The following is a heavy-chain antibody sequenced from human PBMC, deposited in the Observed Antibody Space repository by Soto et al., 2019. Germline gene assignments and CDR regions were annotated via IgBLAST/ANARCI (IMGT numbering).Heavy chain of an antibody. CDR3: ARDKHDYFNRGIGFDT. J-gene: IGHJ5*02. V-gene: IGHV6-1*01. D-gene: IGHD4-17*01. CDR1: GDSVSSNGAA. CDR2: TYYRSKWYN. Sequence: SQTLSLTCAISGDSVSSNGAAWNWIRQSPSRGLEWLGRTYYRSKWYNDYAVSVKSRININPDTSKSQFSLQLNSVTPEDTAVNYCARDKHDYFNRGIGFDTWGQGILVTVSS.